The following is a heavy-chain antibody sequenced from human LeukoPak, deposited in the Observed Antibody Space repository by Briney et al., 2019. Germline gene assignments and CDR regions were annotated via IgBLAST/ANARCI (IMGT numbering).Heavy chain of an antibody. D-gene: IGHD2-2*01. CDR2: ISGSGGST. Sequence: GGSLRLSCAASGFTFSSYIMHWVRQAPGKGLEWVSAISGSGGSTYYADSVKGRFTISRDNSKNTLYLQMNSLGPEDTAVYYCAKELTPLTSWTPFDHWGQGTLVTVSS. V-gene: IGHV3-23*01. J-gene: IGHJ4*02. CDR1: GFTFSSYI. CDR3: AKELTPLTSWTPFDH.